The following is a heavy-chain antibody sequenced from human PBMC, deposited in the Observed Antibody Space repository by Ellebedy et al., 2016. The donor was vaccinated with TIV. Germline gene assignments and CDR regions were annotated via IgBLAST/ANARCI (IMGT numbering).Heavy chain of an antibody. CDR1: GGSISSSIYY. V-gene: IGHV4-39*01. CDR2: MFYTGST. D-gene: IGHD3-22*01. J-gene: IGHJ2*01. CDR3: ARLDYSDHWYFDL. Sequence: MPSETLSLTCTVSGGSISSSIYYWAWNRQPPGKGLEWIGTMFYTGSTYYNPSLKSRVTLSVDTSKNQFSLKLSSLTAADPAVYYCARLDYSDHWYFDLWGRGTLVTVSS.